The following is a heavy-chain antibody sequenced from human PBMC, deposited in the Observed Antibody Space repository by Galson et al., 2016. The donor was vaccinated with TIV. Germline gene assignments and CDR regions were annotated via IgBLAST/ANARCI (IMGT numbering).Heavy chain of an antibody. D-gene: IGHD3-10*01. CDR3: ARASSGNYYHAPDY. V-gene: IGHV1-69*02. Sequence: SVKVSCKASGGTLNSYTISWVRLAPGQGLEWMGRIIPIIGIGNSAKKFQGRVTITADISTSTVYMELSSLRSEDTAVYYCARASSGNYYHAPDYWGQGTLVTVSS. CDR2: IIPIIGIG. J-gene: IGHJ4*02. CDR1: GGTLNSYT.